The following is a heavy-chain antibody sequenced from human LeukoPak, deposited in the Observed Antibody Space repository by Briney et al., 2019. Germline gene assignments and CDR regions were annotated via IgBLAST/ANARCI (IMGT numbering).Heavy chain of an antibody. CDR3: ARLGGSSWYDNWFDP. Sequence: SETLSLTCTVSGGSISSHYWSWIRQPPGKGLEWIGYIYYSGSTNYNPSPKSRVTISVDTSKNQFSLKLSSVTAADTAVYYCARLGGSSWYDNWFDPWGQGTLVTVSS. CDR1: GGSISSHY. CDR2: IYYSGST. V-gene: IGHV4-59*11. D-gene: IGHD6-13*01. J-gene: IGHJ5*02.